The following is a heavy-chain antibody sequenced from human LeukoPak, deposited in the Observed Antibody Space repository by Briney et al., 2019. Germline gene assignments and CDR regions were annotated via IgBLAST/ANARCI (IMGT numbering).Heavy chain of an antibody. Sequence: ASVKVSCKASGYTFTSYGISWVRQAPGQGLEWMGWISAYNGNTNYAQQLQGRVTMTTDTSTSTAYMELRSLRSDDTAVYYCARDYSSFWSGYYTYYFDYWGQGTRVTVSS. CDR2: ISAYNGNT. D-gene: IGHD3-3*01. J-gene: IGHJ4*02. V-gene: IGHV1-18*01. CDR1: GYTFTSYG. CDR3: ARDYSSFWSGYYTYYFDY.